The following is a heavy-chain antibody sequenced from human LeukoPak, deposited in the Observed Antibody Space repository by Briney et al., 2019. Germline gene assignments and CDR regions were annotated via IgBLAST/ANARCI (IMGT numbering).Heavy chain of an antibody. V-gene: IGHV1-18*01. CDR3: ARDPSITMVRGAVGY. CDR1: GYTFTSYG. J-gene: IGHJ4*02. D-gene: IGHD3-10*01. Sequence: ASVKVSCKASGYTFTSYGISWVRQAPGQGLEWMGWISAYNGNTNYAQKLQGRVTMTTDTSTSTAYMELRSLRSDDTAVYYCARDPSITMVRGAVGYWGQGTLVTVSS. CDR2: ISAYNGNT.